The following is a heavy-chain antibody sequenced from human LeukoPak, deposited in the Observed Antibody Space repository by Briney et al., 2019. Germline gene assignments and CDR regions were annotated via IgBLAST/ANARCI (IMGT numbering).Heavy chain of an antibody. CDR2: INHSGST. J-gene: IGHJ1*01. CDR3: TRGRSAPGKYFQH. V-gene: IGHV4-34*01. CDR1: GGSFSGYY. D-gene: IGHD6-13*01. Sequence: SETLSLTCAVYGGSFSGYYWSWLRQPPGKGLEWIGEINHSGSTNYNPSLKSRVTISVDTSKNQFSLKLSSVTAADTAVYYCTRGRSAPGKYFQHWGQGTLVTVSS.